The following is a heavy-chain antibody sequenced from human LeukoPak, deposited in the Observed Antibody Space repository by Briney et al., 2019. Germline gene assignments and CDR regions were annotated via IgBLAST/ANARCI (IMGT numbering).Heavy chain of an antibody. CDR1: GGTFSSYA. CDR3: ARGGKAPSAAFDI. Sequence: SVKVSCKASGGTFSSYAISWVRQAPGQGLEWMGGIIPIFGTANYAQKFQGRVTITADESTSTAYMELSSLRSEDTAVYYCARGGKAPSAAFDIWGQGTMVTVSS. V-gene: IGHV1-69*13. D-gene: IGHD4-23*01. CDR2: IIPIFGTA. J-gene: IGHJ3*02.